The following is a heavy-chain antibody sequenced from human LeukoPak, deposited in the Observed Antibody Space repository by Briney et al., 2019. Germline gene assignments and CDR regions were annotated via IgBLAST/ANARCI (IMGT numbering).Heavy chain of an antibody. J-gene: IGHJ4*02. CDR2: ISSTGNTK. Sequence: GGSLRLSCVASGLTFTSHGMNWVRKAPGKGLEWVSYISSTGNTKYYADSVTGRFTISRDNAKNSLYLQMNSLRAEDTAIYYCASRKYSNYYFDYWGQGTLVTVSS. D-gene: IGHD4-11*01. CDR1: GLTFTSHG. CDR3: ASRKYSNYYFDY. V-gene: IGHV3-48*04.